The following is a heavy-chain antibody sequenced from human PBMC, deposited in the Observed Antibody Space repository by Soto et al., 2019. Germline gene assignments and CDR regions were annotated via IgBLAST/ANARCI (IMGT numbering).Heavy chain of an antibody. Sequence: QVQLVESGGGVVQPGRSLRLSCAASGFTFSSYAMHWVRQAPGKGLEWVAVISYDGSDKYYADSVKGRFTISRDNSKNTLNLQTNSLRADDTAVYYCAKALGELSPESYVYWGQGTLITVSS. J-gene: IGHJ4*02. CDR1: GFTFSSYA. CDR3: AKALGELSPESYVY. V-gene: IGHV3-30*18. CDR2: ISYDGSDK. D-gene: IGHD3-16*02.